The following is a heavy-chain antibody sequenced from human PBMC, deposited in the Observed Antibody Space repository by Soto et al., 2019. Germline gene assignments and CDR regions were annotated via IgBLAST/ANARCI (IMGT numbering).Heavy chain of an antibody. CDR1: GYTFTSYG. Sequence: ASVKVSCKASGYTFTSYGISWVRQAPGQGLEWMGWISAYNGNTNYAQKLQGRVTMTTDTSTSTAYMELRSLRSDDTAVYYCARDRVYSGYDYYYYGMDVWGQGTTVTVSS. CDR2: ISAYNGNT. D-gene: IGHD5-12*01. CDR3: ARDRVYSGYDYYYYGMDV. J-gene: IGHJ6*02. V-gene: IGHV1-18*01.